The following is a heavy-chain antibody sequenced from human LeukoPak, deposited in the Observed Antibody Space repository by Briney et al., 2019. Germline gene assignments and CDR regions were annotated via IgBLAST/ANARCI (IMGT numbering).Heavy chain of an antibody. D-gene: IGHD5-18*01. CDR2: INPNSGGT. J-gene: IGHJ3*02. V-gene: IGHV1-2*02. Sequence: ASVKVSCKVSGYTLTELSMHWVRQAPGQGLEWMGWINPNSGGTNYAQKFQGRVTMTRDTSISTAYMELSRLRSDDTAVYYCARDTAMADAFDIWGQGTMVTVSS. CDR3: ARDTAMADAFDI. CDR1: GYTLTELS.